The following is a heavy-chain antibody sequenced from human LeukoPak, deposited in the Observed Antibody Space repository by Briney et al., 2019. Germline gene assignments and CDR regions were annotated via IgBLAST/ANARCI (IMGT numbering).Heavy chain of an antibody. D-gene: IGHD2-15*01. CDR2: IRYDGTNK. CDR3: AKDREYSGDAFDI. Sequence: PGGSLRLSCAASGFTFSSYGMHWVRQAPGKGLEWVAFIRYDGTNKYYADSVEGRFTISRDNSKNTLYLQMNSLRAEDTAVYYCAKDREYSGDAFDIWGQGTMVTVSS. V-gene: IGHV3-30*02. CDR1: GFTFSSYG. J-gene: IGHJ3*02.